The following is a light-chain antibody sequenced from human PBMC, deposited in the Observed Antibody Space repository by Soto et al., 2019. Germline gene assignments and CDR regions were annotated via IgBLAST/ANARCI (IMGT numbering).Light chain of an antibody. V-gene: IGKV3-20*01. J-gene: IGKJ4*01. CDR1: QSLGSSY. CDR2: GTS. CDR3: QQYRSSPLT. Sequence: EIVLTQSPGTLSLSPGERATLSCRASQSLGSSYLAWYQQKPGQAPRLLISGTSSRATGIPDRFSGSGSVTDFTLTISRLGPEDFAVYYCQQYRSSPLTFGGGTKVDIK.